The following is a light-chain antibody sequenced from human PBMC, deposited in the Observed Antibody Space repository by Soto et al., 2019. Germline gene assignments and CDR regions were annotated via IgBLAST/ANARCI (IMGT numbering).Light chain of an antibody. CDR3: QQRSNWPPIT. CDR2: GTS. V-gene: IGKV3D-20*02. CDR1: QGVSSNY. J-gene: IGKJ5*01. Sequence: EIVLTQSPGTLSLSPGERATLSCRASQGVSSNYLAWYQQKSGQAPRLLLYGTSSRATGIPERFSGSGSGTDFTLTISRLEPEDFAVYYCQQRSNWPPITFGQGTRLEI.